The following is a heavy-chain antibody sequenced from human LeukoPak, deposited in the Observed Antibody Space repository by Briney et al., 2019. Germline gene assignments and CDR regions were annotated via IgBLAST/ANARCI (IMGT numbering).Heavy chain of an antibody. J-gene: IGHJ4*02. CDR1: GFTFSNAW. Sequence: GGSLRLSCAASGFTFSNAWMSWVRQAPGKGLEWIGRIKSKTDGGTTDYAAPVKGRFTISRDDSKNTLYLQMNSLKTEDTAVYYCARRAGAYSHPYDYWGQGTLVTVSS. V-gene: IGHV3-15*01. D-gene: IGHD4/OR15-4a*01. CDR3: ARRAGAYSHPYDY. CDR2: IKSKTDGGTT.